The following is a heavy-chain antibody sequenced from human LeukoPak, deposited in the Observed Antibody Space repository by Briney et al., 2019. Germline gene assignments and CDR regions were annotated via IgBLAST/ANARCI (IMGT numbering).Heavy chain of an antibody. J-gene: IGHJ4*02. V-gene: IGHV4-31*03. D-gene: IGHD1-26*01. CDR2: IYYSGST. CDR3: AKTLGATTPSRPFDY. CDR1: GGSISSGGYY. Sequence: SETLSLTCTVSGGSISSGGYYWSWIRQHPGKGLEWIGYIYYSGSTYYNPSLKSRVTISVDTSKNQFSLKLSSVTAADTAVYYCAKTLGATTPSRPFDYWGQGTLVTVPS.